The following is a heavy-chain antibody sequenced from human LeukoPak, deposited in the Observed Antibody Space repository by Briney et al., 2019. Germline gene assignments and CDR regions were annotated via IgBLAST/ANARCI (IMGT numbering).Heavy chain of an antibody. CDR3: ARDTKDY. CDR2: ISSSGRTI. D-gene: IGHD2-8*01. Sequence: EGSLRLSCAASKFTFSSSEMNWVRQAPGKGLEWIAYISSSGRTIYCADSLKGRFSISRDNAKNSLYLQMNSLRVEDTAVYYCARDTKDYWGQGTLVTVSS. CDR1: KFTFSSSE. V-gene: IGHV3-48*03. J-gene: IGHJ4*02.